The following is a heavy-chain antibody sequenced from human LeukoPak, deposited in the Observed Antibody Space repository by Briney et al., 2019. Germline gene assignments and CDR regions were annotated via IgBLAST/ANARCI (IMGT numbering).Heavy chain of an antibody. CDR2: IDPSGGST. V-gene: IGHV1-46*01. Sequence: ASVKVSCKASGGTFSSYAISWVRQAPVQGLEWMGIIDPSGGSTDYAQKFQGRVTMTRDTSTSTVYMELSSLRSEDTAVYYCARDLGLRGVTNWFDPWGQGTLVTVSS. D-gene: IGHD3-10*01. CDR3: ARDLGLRGVTNWFDP. J-gene: IGHJ5*02. CDR1: GGTFSSYA.